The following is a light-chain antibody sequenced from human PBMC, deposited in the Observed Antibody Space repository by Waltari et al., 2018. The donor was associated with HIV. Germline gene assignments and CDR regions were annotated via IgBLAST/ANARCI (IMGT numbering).Light chain of an antibody. CDR2: EVS. CDR1: TSDIGAYNY. V-gene: IGLV2-14*01. CDR3: GSFSTISTLI. Sequence: QSALTQPASVSASPGQSITISCTGSTSDIGAYNYVYWYQQGPGKAPKLIIYEVSNRPSGVSKRFSGSKSGNTASLTISGLQPEDEADYFCGSFSTISTLIFGGGTKVTVL. J-gene: IGLJ2*01.